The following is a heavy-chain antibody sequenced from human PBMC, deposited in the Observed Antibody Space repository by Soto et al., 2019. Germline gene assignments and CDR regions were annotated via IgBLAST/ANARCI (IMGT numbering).Heavy chain of an antibody. CDR2: IYYSGST. CDR1: GGSISSGGYY. V-gene: IGHV4-31*01. CDR3: ARVRRGRWSGGGDYFDY. D-gene: IGHD3-10*01. Sequence: QVQLQESGPGLVKPSQTLSLTCTVSGGSISSGGYYWSWIRQHPGKGLEWIGYIYYSGSTYYNPSLKSTVTISVDTSKNRVSLKLSCVTAADTAVYYCARVRRGRWSGGGDYFDYWGQGTLVTVSS. J-gene: IGHJ4*02.